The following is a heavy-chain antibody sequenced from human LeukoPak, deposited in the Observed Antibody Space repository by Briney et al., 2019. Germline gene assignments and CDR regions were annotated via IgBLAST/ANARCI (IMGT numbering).Heavy chain of an antibody. V-gene: IGHV4-34*01. CDR1: GGSFSGYY. Sequence: SETLSLTCAVYGGSFSGYYWSWIRQPPGKGLEWIGEINHSGSTNYNPSLKSRVTISVDTSKNQFSLKLISVTAADTAVYYCARDLRRPYYFDYWGQGTLVTVSS. CDR3: ARDLRRPYYFDY. CDR2: INHSGST. J-gene: IGHJ4*02.